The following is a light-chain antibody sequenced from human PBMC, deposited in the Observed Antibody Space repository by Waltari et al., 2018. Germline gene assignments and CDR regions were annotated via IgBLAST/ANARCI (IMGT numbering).Light chain of an antibody. CDR1: ALPNPN. CDR3: QSTDTSGTYVV. CDR2: KDT. V-gene: IGLV3-25*03. Sequence: SYELTHPRSVSLSPGQTAEITCSASALPNPNASWYQQKPGQAPLLMTCKDTVRPSGIPERFSGSSSGKIVTLNISEVQAEDEADYFCQSTDTSGTYVVFGAGTKLTVL. J-gene: IGLJ2*01.